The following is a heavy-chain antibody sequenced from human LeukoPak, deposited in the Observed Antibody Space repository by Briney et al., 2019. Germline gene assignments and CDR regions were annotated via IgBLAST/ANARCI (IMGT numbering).Heavy chain of an antibody. CDR1: EFIFRNYA. Sequence: PGASLTLSGASSEFIFRNYAMRVVRQCPGQWLEWVAVTTYDASDKDYADSVKGRFTISRDNSKNTLYLQMNSLRPEDTALYFCARDGAGTYLPDYWGQGILVTVSS. CDR2: TTYDASDK. V-gene: IGHV3-30*04. D-gene: IGHD3-10*01. J-gene: IGHJ4*02. CDR3: ARDGAGTYLPDY.